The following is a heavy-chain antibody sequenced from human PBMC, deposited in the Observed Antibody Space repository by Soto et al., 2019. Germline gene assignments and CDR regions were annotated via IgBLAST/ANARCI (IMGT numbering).Heavy chain of an antibody. V-gene: IGHV1-69*06. CDR3: SAYCSSSNCRAGYDY. CDR2: IIPLFGTA. Sequence: QLQVVQSGPEVRQPGSSVKVSCKPSGGIFTNYAFTWVRQAPGQRLEWMGGIIPLFGTANYAQNFQGRVTITADKSTTTVYLEVNSLRSEDTAIYYCSAYCSSSNCRAGYDYWGQGTLVNVSS. CDR1: GGIFTNYA. J-gene: IGHJ4*02. D-gene: IGHD2-2*01.